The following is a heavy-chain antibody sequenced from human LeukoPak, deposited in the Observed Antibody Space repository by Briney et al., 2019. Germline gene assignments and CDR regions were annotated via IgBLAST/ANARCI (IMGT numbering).Heavy chain of an antibody. Sequence: PSETLSLTCAVYGGSFSGYYWSWIRQPPGKGLEWIGEINHSGSTNYNPSLKSRVTISVDTSKNQFSLKLSSVTAADTAVYYCARGLGVVPAADDAFDIWAKGQWSPSLQ. V-gene: IGHV4-34*01. J-gene: IGHJ3*02. CDR3: ARGLGVVPAADDAFDI. CDR2: INHSGST. CDR1: GGSFSGYY. D-gene: IGHD2-2*01.